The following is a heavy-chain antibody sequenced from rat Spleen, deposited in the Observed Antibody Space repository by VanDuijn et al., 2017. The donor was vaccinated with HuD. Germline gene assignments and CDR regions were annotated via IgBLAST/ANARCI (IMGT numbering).Heavy chain of an antibody. Sequence: EGQLQESGPGLVKPSQSLSLTCSVTGYSITSNYWGWIRKFPGNKMEWMGYISFSGSTSYNPSLKSRISITRDTSKNQFFLQLNSVTTEDTATYYCATGGTYNSGYEIWFAYWGQGTLVTVSS. CDR2: ISFSGST. CDR1: GYSITSNY. CDR3: ATGGTYNSGYEIWFAY. V-gene: IGHV3-1*01. J-gene: IGHJ3*01. D-gene: IGHD4-3*01.